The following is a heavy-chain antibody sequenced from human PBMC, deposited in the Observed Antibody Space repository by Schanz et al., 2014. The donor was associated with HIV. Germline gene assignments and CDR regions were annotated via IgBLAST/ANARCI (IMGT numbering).Heavy chain of an antibody. V-gene: IGHV3-23*04. CDR2: ISGSDGDT. CDR3: ARGFQGFDY. CDR1: GFTFSSYA. J-gene: IGHJ4*02. Sequence: VQLVESGGGVVQPGRSLRLSCAASGFTFSSYAMTWVRQAPGKGLDWVSTISGSDGDTYYADSVKGRFTISRDNSKNTLYLQMNSLRAEDTSVYYCARGFQGFDYWGQGTLVTVSS. D-gene: IGHD3-10*01.